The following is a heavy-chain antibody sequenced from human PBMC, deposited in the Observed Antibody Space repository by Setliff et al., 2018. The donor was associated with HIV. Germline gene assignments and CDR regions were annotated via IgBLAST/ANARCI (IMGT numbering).Heavy chain of an antibody. CDR2: VYYDGTT. V-gene: IGHV4-39*01. D-gene: IGHD6-13*01. J-gene: IGHJ4*02. CDR3: ARHPPPNSSPGFDS. CDR1: YATLSTADYY. Sequence: SETLSLTCTASYATLSTADYYWGWIRQSPGKGLEWIGNVYYDGTTYYNPSLKSRVTLSVDTSKNQFSLNLSSVTAADTAVYYCARHPPPNSSPGFDSWGQGTLVTVSS.